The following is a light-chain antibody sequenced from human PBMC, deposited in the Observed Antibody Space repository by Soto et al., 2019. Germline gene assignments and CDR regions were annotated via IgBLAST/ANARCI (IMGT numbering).Light chain of an antibody. V-gene: IGKV1-5*01. CDR3: QQYNRNTWR. CDR2: GAS. J-gene: IGKJ1*01. Sequence: DIQMTQSPSTLSASVGGRVTITCRASQSVGTWVAWYQQKPGKAPKLLIYGASNLESGVPSRFSGSGSGTEFTLTITTLQPDDFATYFCQQYNRNTWRFGPGTKADIK. CDR1: QSVGTW.